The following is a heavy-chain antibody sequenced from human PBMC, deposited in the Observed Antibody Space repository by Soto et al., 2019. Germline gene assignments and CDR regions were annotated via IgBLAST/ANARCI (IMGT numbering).Heavy chain of an antibody. V-gene: IGHV1-69*13. CDR3: ARVYIVLVPAAMPGWFDP. D-gene: IGHD2-2*01. CDR2: IIPIFGTA. CDR1: GGTFSSYA. J-gene: IGHJ5*02. Sequence: ASVKVSCKASGGTFSSYAISWVRQAPGQGLEWMGGIIPIFGTANYAQKFQGRVTITADESTSTAYMELSSLRSEDTAVYYCARVYIVLVPAAMPGWFDPWGQGTLVTVSS.